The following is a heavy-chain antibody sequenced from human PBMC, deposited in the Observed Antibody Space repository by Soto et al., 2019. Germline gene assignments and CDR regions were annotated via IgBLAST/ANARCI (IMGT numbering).Heavy chain of an antibody. CDR2: ITHSGST. D-gene: IGHD2-8*01. V-gene: IGHV4-34*01. CDR3: ARKYDI. Sequence: SLTCHVSWGSPITSHWLWIRQPPGKGLEWIGEITHSGSTNYNPSLKSRVTISIDTSKNQFSLNLRSGTAAGTAQNYCARKYDIWAQGTWVTISA. J-gene: IGHJ4*02. CDR1: WGSPITSH.